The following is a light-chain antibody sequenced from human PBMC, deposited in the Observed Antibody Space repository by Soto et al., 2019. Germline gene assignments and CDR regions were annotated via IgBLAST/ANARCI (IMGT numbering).Light chain of an antibody. Sequence: EIAMTQSPGTLSVSPGERATLSCRASQSVTTKLAWYQQKPGQAPRLLIYDSSTRATGIPARFSGSGSGTEFTLTISSLQSEDFAVYYCQQYKNWPITFGQGTRLELK. CDR3: QQYKNWPIT. CDR1: QSVTTK. CDR2: DSS. V-gene: IGKV3-15*01. J-gene: IGKJ5*01.